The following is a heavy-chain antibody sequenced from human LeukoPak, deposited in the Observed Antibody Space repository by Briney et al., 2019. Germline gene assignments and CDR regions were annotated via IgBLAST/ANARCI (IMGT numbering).Heavy chain of an antibody. CDR1: GNTFTSYG. V-gene: IGHV1-18*01. CDR2: ISAYNGDT. Sequence: ASVKVSCKASGNTFTSYGISWVRQAPGQRLEWMGWISAYNGDTNYAQKLQGRVTMTTDTSTSTAYMELRSLRSDDTAVYYCARLPGTNYYYGMDVWGQGTTVTVSS. J-gene: IGHJ6*02. CDR3: ARLPGTNYYYGMDV.